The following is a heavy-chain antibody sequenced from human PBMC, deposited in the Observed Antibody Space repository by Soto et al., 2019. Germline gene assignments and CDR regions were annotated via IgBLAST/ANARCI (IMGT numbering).Heavy chain of an antibody. CDR2: IYYSGST. Sequence: PSETLSLTCTVSGGSVSSGSYYWSWIRQPPGKGLEWSGYIYYSGSTNYNPSLKSRVTISVDTSKNQFSLKLSSVTAADTAVYYCAREEQQFDYWARGTLVTVS. D-gene: IGHD6-13*01. CDR1: GGSVSSGSYY. V-gene: IGHV4-61*01. CDR3: AREEQQFDY. J-gene: IGHJ4*01.